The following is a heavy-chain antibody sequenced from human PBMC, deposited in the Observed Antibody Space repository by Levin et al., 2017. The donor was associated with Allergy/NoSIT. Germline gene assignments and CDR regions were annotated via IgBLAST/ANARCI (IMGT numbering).Heavy chain of an antibody. CDR3: ARDPRSGITIFGVVNNWFDP. CDR1: GYTFTGYY. J-gene: IGHJ5*02. Sequence: ASVKVSCKASGYTFTGYYMHWVRQAPGQGLEWMGWINPNSGGTNYAQKFQGRVTMTRDTSISTAYMELSRLRSDDTAVYYCARDPRSGITIFGVVNNWFDPWGQGTLVTVSS. CDR2: INPNSGGT. V-gene: IGHV1-2*02. D-gene: IGHD3-3*01.